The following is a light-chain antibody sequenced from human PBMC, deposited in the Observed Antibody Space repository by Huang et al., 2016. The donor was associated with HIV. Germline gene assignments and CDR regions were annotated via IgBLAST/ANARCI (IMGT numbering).Light chain of an antibody. Sequence: EIVMTQSPATLSVSPGERATLSCRASQTVSSNLAWYQQKPGQAPRLLIYAASTRATDIPARFSGSGSGTEFTLTISSLQSEDFAVYYCLHYRVWPPVYTFGQGTKLEIK. J-gene: IGKJ2*01. CDR3: LHYRVWPPVYT. CDR1: QTVSSN. CDR2: AAS. V-gene: IGKV3-15*01.